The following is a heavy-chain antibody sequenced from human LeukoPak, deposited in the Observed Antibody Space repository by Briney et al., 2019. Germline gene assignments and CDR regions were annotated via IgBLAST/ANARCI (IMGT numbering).Heavy chain of an antibody. CDR3: ANGRYVDTAMVDSVYFQH. D-gene: IGHD5-18*01. Sequence: PGGSLRLSCAASGFTFTIYAMSWVRQAPGKALEWVSAITGSGDSTFYADSVKGRFSISRDNSKNTLYVQMNSLRAEDTAVYYCANGRYVDTAMVDSVYFQHWGQGTLVTVSS. V-gene: IGHV3-23*01. CDR1: GFTFTIYA. CDR2: ITGSGDST. J-gene: IGHJ1*01.